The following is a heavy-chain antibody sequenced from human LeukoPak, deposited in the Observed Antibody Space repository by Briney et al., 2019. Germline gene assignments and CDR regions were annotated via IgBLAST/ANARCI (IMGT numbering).Heavy chain of an antibody. Sequence: GGSLRLSCAASGFAFSSYWMYWVRQAPGKGLEWVSSISGSSSYIYYADSVKGRFSISRDNAKNSLYLQMNSLRAEDTAVYYCARDLLGWELHYFDYWGQGTLVTVSS. CDR3: ARDLLGWELHYFDY. CDR2: ISGSSSYI. J-gene: IGHJ4*02. V-gene: IGHV3-21*01. CDR1: GFAFSSYW. D-gene: IGHD1-26*01.